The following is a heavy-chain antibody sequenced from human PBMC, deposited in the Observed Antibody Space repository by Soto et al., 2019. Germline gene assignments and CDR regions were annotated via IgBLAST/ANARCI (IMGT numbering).Heavy chain of an antibody. Sequence: EVQLVESGGGLVQPGGSLRLSCAASGFTFSSYSMNWVRQAPGKGLEWVSYISSSGSTIYYADSVKGRFTISRDNAKNSLYRQMNSLGDEDTAVYYCARDLRMVYALDFAYWGQGTLVTV. CDR1: GFTFSSYS. J-gene: IGHJ4*02. CDR3: ARDLRMVYALDFAY. D-gene: IGHD2-8*01. CDR2: ISSSGSTI. V-gene: IGHV3-48*02.